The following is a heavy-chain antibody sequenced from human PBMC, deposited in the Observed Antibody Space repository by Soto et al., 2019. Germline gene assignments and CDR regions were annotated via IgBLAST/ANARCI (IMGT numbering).Heavy chain of an antibody. CDR2: IVPSLDTT. J-gene: IGHJ6*02. D-gene: IGHD3-16*02. CDR3: ARWPQPRYTADPYAVDV. Sequence: QVHLVQSGTEVKKPGSPVKVSCKASGGTFSSSGFSWVRQAPGQGLEWMGMIVPSLDTTNYAQKFQARVTITADEVTSTASMELRSLRSEDTAVYYCARWPQPRYTADPYAVDVWGQGTRVIVSS. V-gene: IGHV1-69*11. CDR1: GGTFSSSG.